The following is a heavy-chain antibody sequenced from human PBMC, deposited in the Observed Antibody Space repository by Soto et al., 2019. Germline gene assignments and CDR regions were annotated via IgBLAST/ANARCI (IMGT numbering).Heavy chain of an antibody. D-gene: IGHD3-22*01. CDR1: GYNFTNYW. J-gene: IGHJ6*02. V-gene: IGHV5-10-1*01. Sequence: PGESLKISCKGSGYNFTNYWIGWVRQMPGKGLEWMGRIDPSDSYTNYSPSFQGHVTISADKSISTAYLQWSSLKASDTAMYYCARLRDYYDSGTYYYYGMDVWGQGTTVTVSS. CDR2: IDPSDSYT. CDR3: ARLRDYYDSGTYYYYGMDV.